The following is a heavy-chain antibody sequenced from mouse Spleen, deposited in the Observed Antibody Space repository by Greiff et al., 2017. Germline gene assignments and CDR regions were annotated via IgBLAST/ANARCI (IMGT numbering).Heavy chain of an antibody. D-gene: IGHD3-1*01. J-gene: IGHJ1*01. CDR1: GYTFTDYY. CDR2: IYPGSGNT. V-gene: IGHV1-76*01. Sequence: VQLQQSGAELVRPGASVKLSCKASGYTFTDYYINWVKQRPGQGLEWIARIYPGSGNTYYNEKFKGKATLTAEKSSSTAYMQLSSLTSEDSAVYFCARLGGLRGGYFDVWGAGTTVTVSS. CDR3: ARLGGLRGGYFDV.